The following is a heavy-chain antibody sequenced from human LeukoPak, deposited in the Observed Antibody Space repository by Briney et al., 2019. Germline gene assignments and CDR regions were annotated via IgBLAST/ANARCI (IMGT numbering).Heavy chain of an antibody. CDR2: INPKSGVT. Sequence: ASVNVSFKASGYTFSDYYIHWVRQAPGQGLEWMAWINPKSGVTKYAEKFQGRVTMTRDTSISTAYMEMSSLRNDDTSVYYCARDRQWLVLVYWGQGTLVTVSS. CDR3: ARDRQWLVLVY. D-gene: IGHD6-19*01. J-gene: IGHJ4*02. V-gene: IGHV1-2*02. CDR1: GYTFSDYY.